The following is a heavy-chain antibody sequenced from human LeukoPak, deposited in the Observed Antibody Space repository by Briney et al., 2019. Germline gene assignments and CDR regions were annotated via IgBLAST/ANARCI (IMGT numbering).Heavy chain of an antibody. J-gene: IGHJ4*02. D-gene: IGHD3-22*01. CDR3: ARGAEIYYDSSGYPVD. CDR2: MNPNSGNT. V-gene: IGHV1-8*01. CDR1: GYTFTSYD. Sequence: ASVKVSCKASGYTFTSYDINWVRQATGQGLEWMGWMNPNSGNTGYAQKFQGRVTMARNTSISTAYMELSSLRSEDTAVHYCARGAEIYYDSSGYPVDWGQGTLVTVSS.